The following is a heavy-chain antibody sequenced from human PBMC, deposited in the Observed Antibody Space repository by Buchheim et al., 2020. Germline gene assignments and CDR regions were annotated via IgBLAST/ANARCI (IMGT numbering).Heavy chain of an antibody. CDR1: GGSISSGSYY. D-gene: IGHD3-10*01. Sequence: QVQLQESGPGLVKPSQTLSLTCTVSGGSISSGSYYWSWIRQPAGKGLEWIGRLYSSGSTEYNPSLKSRVTISVDTSKNQFSLKLSSVTAADTAVYYCARDTMVRGVYNWFDPWGQGTL. CDR2: LYSSGST. CDR3: ARDTMVRGVYNWFDP. J-gene: IGHJ5*02. V-gene: IGHV4-61*02.